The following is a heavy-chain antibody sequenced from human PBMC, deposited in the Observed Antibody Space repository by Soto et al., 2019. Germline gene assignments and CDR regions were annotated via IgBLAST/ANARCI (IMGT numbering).Heavy chain of an antibody. J-gene: IGHJ5*02. CDR3: ARVGYYYDSSGYYHNWFDP. CDR2: IYYSGST. V-gene: IGHV4-31*03. Sequence: SETLSLTCTVPGGSISSGGYYWSWIRQHPGKGLEWIGYIYYSGSTYYNPSLKSRVTISVDTSKNQFSLKLSSVTAADTAVYYCARVGYYYDSSGYYHNWFDPWGQGTLVTVSS. CDR1: GGSISSGGYY. D-gene: IGHD3-22*01.